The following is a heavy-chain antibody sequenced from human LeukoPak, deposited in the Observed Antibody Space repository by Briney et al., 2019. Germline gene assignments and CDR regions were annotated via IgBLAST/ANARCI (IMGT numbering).Heavy chain of an antibody. CDR3: ARERDGTGAFDI. CDR1: GGSISSGGYY. V-gene: IGHV4-30-2*01. Sequence: SETLSLTCTVSGGSISSGGYYWSWIRQPPGKGLERIGYIYHSGSTYYNPSLKSRVTISVDRSKNQFSLKLSSVTAADTAVYYCARERDGTGAFDIWGQGTMVTVSS. CDR2: IYHSGST. D-gene: IGHD1-1*01. J-gene: IGHJ3*02.